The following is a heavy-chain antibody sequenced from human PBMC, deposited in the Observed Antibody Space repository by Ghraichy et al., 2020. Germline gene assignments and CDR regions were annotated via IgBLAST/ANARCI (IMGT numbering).Heavy chain of an antibody. CDR1: GYSISSGYY. J-gene: IGHJ4*02. CDR3: ARDPAGGGPDY. CDR2: IYHSGST. D-gene: IGHD4-23*01. V-gene: IGHV4-38-2*02. Sequence: SETLSLTCAVSGYSISSGYYWGWIRQPPGKGLEWIGSIYHSGSTYYNPSLKSRVTISVDTSKNQFSLKLSSVTAADTAVYYCARDPAGGGPDYWGQGTLVTVSS.